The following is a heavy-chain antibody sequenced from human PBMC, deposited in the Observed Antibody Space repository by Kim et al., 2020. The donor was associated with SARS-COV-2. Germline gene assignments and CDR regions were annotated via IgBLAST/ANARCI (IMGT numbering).Heavy chain of an antibody. J-gene: IGHJ4*02. V-gene: IGHV3-7*01. Sequence: YYVESVRGRFTIYRDNAKSSLYLQMNSLRVEDTAVYYCARDPGLESTTHDYWGQGTLVTVSS. D-gene: IGHD1-1*01. CDR3: ARDPGLESTTHDY.